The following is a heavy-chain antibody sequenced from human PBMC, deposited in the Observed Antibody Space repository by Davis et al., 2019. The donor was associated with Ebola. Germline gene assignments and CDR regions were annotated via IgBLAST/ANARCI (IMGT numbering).Heavy chain of an antibody. V-gene: IGHV4-34*01. CDR1: GGSFSGYY. Sequence: SETLSLTCGVYGGSFSGYYWNWIRQSPGKGLEWIGQINHSGGTNYNPSLKSRVTLSLDTSDNQFSLMLNSVTAADSAVYFCARSRGYDYYFDFWGQGTLVTVSP. J-gene: IGHJ4*02. D-gene: IGHD5-12*01. CDR3: ARSRGYDYYFDF. CDR2: INHSGGT.